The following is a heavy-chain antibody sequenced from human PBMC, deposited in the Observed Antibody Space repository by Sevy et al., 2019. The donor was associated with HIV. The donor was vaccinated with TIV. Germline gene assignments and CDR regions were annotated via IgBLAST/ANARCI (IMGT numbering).Heavy chain of an antibody. V-gene: IGHV3-7*01. J-gene: IGHJ4*02. D-gene: IGHD2-15*01. CDR1: GFTFGSYW. CDR2: IKEDGSVR. CDR3: ARDGGGSY. Sequence: GGSLRLSCAASGFTFGSYWMNWVRQAPGKGLEWVANIKEDGSVRYYVDSVKGRFTISRDNAKNSLYLQMNSLRAEDTAVYYCARDGGGSYWGQGTLVTVSS.